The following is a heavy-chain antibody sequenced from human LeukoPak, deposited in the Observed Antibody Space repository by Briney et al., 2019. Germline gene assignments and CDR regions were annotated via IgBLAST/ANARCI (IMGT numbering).Heavy chain of an antibody. V-gene: IGHV3-66*01. CDR1: GFTVSSNY. CDR2: IYSGGTT. J-gene: IGHJ4*02. Sequence: GGSLRLSCAASGFTVSSNYMSWVGPAAGKGLEWVSVIYSGGTTYYADSVKGRFTISRDNSKNTLHLQMNSLRAEDTAVYYCARDQYSYAHAAHWGQGTLVTVSS. D-gene: IGHD5-18*01. CDR3: ARDQYSYAHAAH.